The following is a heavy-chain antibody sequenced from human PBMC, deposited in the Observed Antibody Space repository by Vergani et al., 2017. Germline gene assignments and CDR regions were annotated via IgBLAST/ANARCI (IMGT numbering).Heavy chain of an antibody. Sequence: EVQLLESGGGLVQPGGSLRLSCAASGFTFSSYAMSWVRQAPGKGLEWVSAISGSGGSTSYADSGKGRFTISRDNAKTTLYLQMNSLRAEDTAVYYCAKGSVAAAGNGFDYWGQGTLVTVSS. J-gene: IGHJ4*02. CDR1: GFTFSSYA. CDR3: AKGSVAAAGNGFDY. CDR2: ISGSGGST. D-gene: IGHD6-13*01. V-gene: IGHV3-23*01.